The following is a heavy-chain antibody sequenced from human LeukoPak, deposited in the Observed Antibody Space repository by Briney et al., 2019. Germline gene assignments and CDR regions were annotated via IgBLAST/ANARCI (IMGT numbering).Heavy chain of an antibody. CDR3: AKDSRYTSSRTAAGYYFDY. Sequence: PGGSLRLSCVASGFTFSSYWIHWVRQAPGKGLEWVAVISYDGSNKYYADSVKGRFTISRDNSKNTLYLQMNSLRAEDTAVYYCAKDSRYTSSRTAAGYYFDYWGQGTLVTVSS. D-gene: IGHD6-13*01. J-gene: IGHJ4*02. V-gene: IGHV3-30*18. CDR2: ISYDGSNK. CDR1: GFTFSSYW.